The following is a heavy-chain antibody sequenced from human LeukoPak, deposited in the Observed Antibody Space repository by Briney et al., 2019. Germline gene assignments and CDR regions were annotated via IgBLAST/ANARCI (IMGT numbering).Heavy chain of an antibody. CDR1: GDSVSSNSAA. V-gene: IGHV6-1*01. D-gene: IGHD4-17*01. J-gene: IGHJ5*02. CDR2: TYYRSKWYN. Sequence: SQTLSLTCAISGDSVSSNSAAWNWIRQSPSRGLEWLGRTYYRSKWYNDYAVSVKSRITINPDTSKNQFSLKLSSVTAADTAVYYCARGGWLVTTNSENWFDPWGQGTLVTVSS. CDR3: ARGGWLVTTNSENWFDP.